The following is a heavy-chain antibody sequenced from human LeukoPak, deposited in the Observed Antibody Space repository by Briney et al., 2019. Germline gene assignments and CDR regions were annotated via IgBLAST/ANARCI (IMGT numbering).Heavy chain of an antibody. CDR1: GYTFTGYY. V-gene: IGHV1-2*02. D-gene: IGHD6-19*01. CDR2: INPNSGGT. CDR3: ARVRIAVAGKYYFDY. J-gene: IGHJ4*02. Sequence: GASVKVACTASGYTFTGYYMHGVRQAPGQGLEWMGWINPNSGGTNYAQKFQGRVTMTRDTSISTAHMELSRLRSDDTAVYYCARVRIAVAGKYYFDYWGQGTLVTVSS.